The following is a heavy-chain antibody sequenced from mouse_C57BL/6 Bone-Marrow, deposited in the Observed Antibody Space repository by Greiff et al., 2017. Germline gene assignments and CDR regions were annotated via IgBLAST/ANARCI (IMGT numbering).Heavy chain of an antibody. CDR1: GFTFSSYP. V-gene: IGHV5-4*03. CDR2: ISDGGSYT. CDR3: ARGGGRFAY. Sequence: EVKLVESGGGLVKPGGSLKLSCAASGFTFSSYPMSWVRQTPEKRLEWVATISDGGSYTYYPDNVKGRFTISRDNAKNNLYLQMSHLKSEDTAMYYCARGGGRFAYWGQGTLVTVSA. J-gene: IGHJ3*01.